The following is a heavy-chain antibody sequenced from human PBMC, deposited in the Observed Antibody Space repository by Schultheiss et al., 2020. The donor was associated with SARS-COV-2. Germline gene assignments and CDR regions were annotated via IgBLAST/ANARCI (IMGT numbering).Heavy chain of an antibody. D-gene: IGHD6-19*01. V-gene: IGHV4-34*01. CDR2: INHSGST. Sequence: SETLSLTCAVYGGSFSGYYWSWIRQPPGKGLEWIGEINHSGSTNYNPSLKSRVTISVDTSKNQFSLKLSSVTAADTAVYYCARGQAVDYWGQGTLVTVSS. J-gene: IGHJ4*02. CDR1: GGSFSGYY. CDR3: ARGQAVDY.